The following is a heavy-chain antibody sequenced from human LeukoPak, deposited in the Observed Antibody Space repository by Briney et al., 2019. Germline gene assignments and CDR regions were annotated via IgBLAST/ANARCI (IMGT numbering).Heavy chain of an antibody. J-gene: IGHJ5*02. D-gene: IGHD3-16*02. CDR1: GFTFSSYA. Sequence: GGSLRLSCAVSGFTFSSYAMSWVRQAPGKGLEWVSAISGSGGSTFYADSVTGRFTISRDNSKNTLYLQMTSLRAEDTAVYYCAKGAITFGGVIVGNWFDPWGQGTLVTVSS. V-gene: IGHV3-23*01. CDR2: ISGSGGST. CDR3: AKGAITFGGVIVGNWFDP.